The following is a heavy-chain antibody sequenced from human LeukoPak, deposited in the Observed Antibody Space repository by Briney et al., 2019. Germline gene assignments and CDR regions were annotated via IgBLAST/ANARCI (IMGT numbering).Heavy chain of an antibody. CDR1: GGSISSGGYY. D-gene: IGHD2-2*01. Sequence: SETLSLTCTVSGGSISSGGYYWSWIRQPPGKGLEWIGEINHSGSTNYNPSLKSRVTISVDTSKNQFSLKLSSVTAADTAVYYCARVQEYCSSTSCSGPWFDPWGQGTLVTVSS. CDR2: INHSGST. CDR3: ARVQEYCSSTSCSGPWFDP. V-gene: IGHV4-61*08. J-gene: IGHJ5*02.